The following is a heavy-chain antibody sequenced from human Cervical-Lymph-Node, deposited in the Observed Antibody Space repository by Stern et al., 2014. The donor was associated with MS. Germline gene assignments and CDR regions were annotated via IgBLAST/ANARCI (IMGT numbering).Heavy chain of an antibody. CDR2: IHYSGRP. D-gene: IGHD3-22*01. Sequence: QVQLQESGPGLVKPSETLSLTCTVSGGSISTFYWNWIRQSPGKGLEWIGQIHYSGRPNYNPSLKSRVTRSVDTSKNQFSLNLRSVTAADTAVYFCARRDYYDSSGYYDDACDIWGQGTMVTVSS. V-gene: IGHV4-59*01. CDR3: ARRDYYDSSGYYDDACDI. J-gene: IGHJ3*02. CDR1: GGSISTFY.